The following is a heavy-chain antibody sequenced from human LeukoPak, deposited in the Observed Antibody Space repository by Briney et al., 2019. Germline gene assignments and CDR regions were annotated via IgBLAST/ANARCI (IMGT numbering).Heavy chain of an antibody. CDR1: GGSISSSSYY. CDR3: ARVPRGYSYGFTRRFDY. CDR2: IYYSGST. J-gene: IGHJ4*02. D-gene: IGHD5-18*01. Sequence: MASETLSLTCTVSGGSISSSSYYWGWIRQPPGKGLEWIGSIYYSGSTYYNPSLKSRVTISVDTSKNQFSLKLSSVTAADTAVYYCARVPRGYSYGFTRRFDYWGQGTLVTVSS. V-gene: IGHV4-39*07.